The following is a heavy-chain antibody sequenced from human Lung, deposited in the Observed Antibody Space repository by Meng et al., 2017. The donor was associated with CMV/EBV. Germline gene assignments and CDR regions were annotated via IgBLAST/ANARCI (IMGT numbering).Heavy chain of an antibody. D-gene: IGHD1-1*01. CDR2: IYYSGST. V-gene: IGHV4-61*01. J-gene: IGHJ6*02. CDR1: YGSVSSGSYY. CDR3: ARAPGYRSLYGMDV. Sequence: GSLRLSCTVSYGSVSSGSYYWSWIRQPPGKGLEWIGYIYYSGSTNYNPSLKSRVTISIDTSKNQFSLKLSPVTAADTAVYYCARAPGYRSLYGMDVWGQGTTVTVSS.